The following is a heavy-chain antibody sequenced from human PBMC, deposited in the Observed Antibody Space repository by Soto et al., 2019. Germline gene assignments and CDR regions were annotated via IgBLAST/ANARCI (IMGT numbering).Heavy chain of an antibody. J-gene: IGHJ4*01. D-gene: IGHD4-17*01. CDR2: LYWDDDK. CDR3: AHAGDYDLLTFDH. CDR1: GFSLSTYHMG. Sequence: QITLKESGPTLVRPAQPLTLTCDFSGFSLSTYHMGVAWIRQPPGKALEWLALLYWDDDKRYSPSLKDRLAISKDTSNNHVVLTITNIDPGDSATYFCAHAGDYDLLTFDHWGPGTLVTVSS. V-gene: IGHV2-5*02.